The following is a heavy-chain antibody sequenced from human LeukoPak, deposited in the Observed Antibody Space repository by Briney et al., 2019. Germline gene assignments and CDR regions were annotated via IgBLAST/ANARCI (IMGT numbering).Heavy chain of an antibody. CDR2: IIPIFGTA. J-gene: IGHJ4*02. D-gene: IGHD3-22*01. Sequence: SVKVSCKASGGTSSIYAISWVRQAPGQGLEWMGGIIPIFGTANYAQKFQGRVTITTDESTSTAYMELSSLRSEDTAVYYCARGDDYYDTSGYYYVSAYWGLGTLVTVSS. V-gene: IGHV1-69*05. CDR3: ARGDDYYDTSGYYYVSAY. CDR1: GGTSSIYA.